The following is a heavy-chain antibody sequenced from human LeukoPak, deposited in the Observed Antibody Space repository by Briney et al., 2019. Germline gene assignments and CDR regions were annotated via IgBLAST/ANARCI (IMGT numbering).Heavy chain of an antibody. CDR1: GFTFGSYV. CDR2: ISGDGGT. D-gene: IGHD2-15*01. J-gene: IGHJ4*02. V-gene: IGHV3-23*01. Sequence: GGSLRLSGAASGFTFGSYVMSWVRQAPGKGPEWVSAISGDGGTYYADSVKGRFTISRDNSKNTLYLQMNSLGGEDTALYYCARYCGAASCYSGFDYWGQGTLVTVAS. CDR3: ARYCGAASCYSGFDY.